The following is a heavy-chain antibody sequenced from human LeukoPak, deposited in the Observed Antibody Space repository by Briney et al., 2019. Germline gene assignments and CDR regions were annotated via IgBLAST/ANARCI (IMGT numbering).Heavy chain of an antibody. J-gene: IGHJ4*02. V-gene: IGHV3-11*01. CDR1: GFPFSDHQ. CDR2: ISSSGSTL. Sequence: GGSLRHSCSASGFPFSDHQVSWIPQATGRGVEWVSYISSSGSTLYYADSVKGRFTISRDNAKNSLYLQMNSLRAEDTAVYYCARVRAGTNDYWGQGTLVTVSS. D-gene: IGHD1/OR15-1a*01. CDR3: ARVRAGTNDY.